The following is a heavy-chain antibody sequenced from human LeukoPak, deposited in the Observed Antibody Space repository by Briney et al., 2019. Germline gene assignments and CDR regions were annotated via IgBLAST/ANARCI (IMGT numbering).Heavy chain of an antibody. V-gene: IGHV3-11*04. CDR3: ARDYRDYDSSGYYFY. CDR1: GFTFSDYY. CDR2: ISSSGSTI. J-gene: IGHJ4*02. D-gene: IGHD3-22*01. Sequence: GGSLRLSCAASGFTFSDYYMSWIRQAPGKGLEWVLYISSSGSTIYYADSVKGRFTISRDNAKNSLYLQMNSLRAEDTAVYYCARDYRDYDSSGYYFYWGQGTLVTVSS.